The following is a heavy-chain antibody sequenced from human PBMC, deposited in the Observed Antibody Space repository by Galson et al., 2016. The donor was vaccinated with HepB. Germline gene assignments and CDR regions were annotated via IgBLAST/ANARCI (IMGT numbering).Heavy chain of an antibody. D-gene: IGHD3-10*01. CDR2: IDPGDSYT. CDR3: ARRTGFGARFDY. Sequence: GYSFTSYYITWVRQTPGKGLEWMGTIDPGDSYTNYSPSFQGHVTISADKSISTAYLQWTSLKASDTAMYYCARRTGFGARFDYWGQGTLVTVSS. CDR1: GYSFTSYY. V-gene: IGHV5-10-1*01. J-gene: IGHJ4*02.